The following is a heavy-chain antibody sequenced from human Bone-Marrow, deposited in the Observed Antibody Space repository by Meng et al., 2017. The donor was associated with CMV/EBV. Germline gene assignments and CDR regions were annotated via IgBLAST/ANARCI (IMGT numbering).Heavy chain of an antibody. D-gene: IGHD6-13*01. CDR1: GYTFTSYY. CDR3: ARVKSVAEGVYGMDV. Sequence: ASVKVSCKASGYTFTSYYMHWVRQAPGQGLEWMGIINPSGGSTSYAQKFQGRVTMTRDTSTSTVYMELSSLRSEDTAVYYCARVKSVAEGVYGMDVWGQGNTVTVSS. V-gene: IGHV1-46*01. CDR2: INPSGGST. J-gene: IGHJ6*02.